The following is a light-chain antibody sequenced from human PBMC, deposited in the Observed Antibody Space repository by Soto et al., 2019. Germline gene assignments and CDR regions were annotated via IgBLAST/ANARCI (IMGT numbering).Light chain of an antibody. CDR3: QQYDNLPWT. CDR2: SAS. CDR1: QSISDT. Sequence: IVMTYSPATLAVSKGGRANLSCRASQSISDTLAWYQQKPGQAPRLLIYSASRGATGFPARFSGSGSGTDFTLTISSLQSEDFAVYYCQQYDNLPWTFGQGTKVDIK. V-gene: IGKV3-15*01. J-gene: IGKJ1*01.